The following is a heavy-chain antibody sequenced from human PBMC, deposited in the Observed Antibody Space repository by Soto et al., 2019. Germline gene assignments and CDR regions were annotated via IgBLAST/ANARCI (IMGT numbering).Heavy chain of an antibody. CDR2: ISSSGSTI. D-gene: IGHD6-13*01. J-gene: IGHJ6*02. CDR3: ARDEMGGHSYSSSWYYYYYGMDV. CDR1: GFTFSSYE. Sequence: EVQLVESGGGLVQPGGSLRLSCAASGFTFSSYEMNWVRQAPGKGLEWVSYISSSGSTIYYADSVKGRFTISRDNATNSLYLQMNSLRAEDTAVYYCARDEMGGHSYSSSWYYYYYGMDVWGQGTTVTVSS. V-gene: IGHV3-48*03.